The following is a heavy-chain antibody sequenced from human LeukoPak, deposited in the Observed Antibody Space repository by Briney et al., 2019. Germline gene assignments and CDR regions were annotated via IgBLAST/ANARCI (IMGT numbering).Heavy chain of an antibody. Sequence: GGSLRLSCAASGFTFTNYAMTWVRQAPGKGLEWVSSISASDVMTYYADSVKGRFTVSRDNSKNSLYLQMSSLTAADTAVYYCAKDRSIGTYYTFDHWGQGTLVTVSS. J-gene: IGHJ4*02. D-gene: IGHD1-26*01. CDR2: ISASDVMT. V-gene: IGHV3-23*01. CDR3: AKDRSIGTYYTFDH. CDR1: GFTFTNYA.